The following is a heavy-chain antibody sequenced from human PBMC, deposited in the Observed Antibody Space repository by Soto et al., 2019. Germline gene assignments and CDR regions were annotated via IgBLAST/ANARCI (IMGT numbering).Heavy chain of an antibody. D-gene: IGHD4-17*01. J-gene: IGHJ6*03. Sequence: QVQLVESGGGLVKPGGSLRLSCAASGFTFSDYYMSWIRQAPGKGLEWVSYISSSGSTIYYADSVKGRFTISRDNAKNSLYLQMDSLRAEDTAVYYCARAYDDYELSYYYYYMDVWGKGTTVTVSS. V-gene: IGHV3-11*01. CDR3: ARAYDDYELSYYYYYMDV. CDR1: GFTFSDYY. CDR2: ISSSGSTI.